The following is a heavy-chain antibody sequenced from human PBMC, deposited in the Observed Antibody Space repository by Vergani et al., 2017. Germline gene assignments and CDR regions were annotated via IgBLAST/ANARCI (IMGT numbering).Heavy chain of an antibody. Sequence: EVDLVESGGGLAQPGGSLRLSCEASGITFWKFGMHWVRQGPGKGLEWVSGISWNSGAVDYADSVRGRFTISRDNAKNSLFLEMNSLRFEDTAVYYCARDMGPAAINDASDIWGQGTLVIVSS. CDR1: GITFWKFG. D-gene: IGHD2-2*02. V-gene: IGHV3-9*01. CDR3: ARDMGPAAINDASDI. J-gene: IGHJ3*02. CDR2: ISWNSGAV.